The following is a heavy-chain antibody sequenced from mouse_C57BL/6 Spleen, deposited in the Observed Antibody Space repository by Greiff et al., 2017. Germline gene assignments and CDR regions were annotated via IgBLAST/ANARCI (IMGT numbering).Heavy chain of an antibody. V-gene: IGHV1-47*01. CDR3: AMGYYGSRRWYFDV. J-gene: IGHJ1*03. Sequence: QVQLQQSGAELVKPGASVKMSCKASGYTFTTYPIEWMKQNHGKSLEWIGNFHPYNDDTKYNEKFKGKATLTVEKSSSTVYLELSRLTSDDSAVYYCAMGYYGSRRWYFDVWGTGTTVTVSS. CDR1: GYTFTTYP. D-gene: IGHD1-1*01. CDR2: FHPYNDDT.